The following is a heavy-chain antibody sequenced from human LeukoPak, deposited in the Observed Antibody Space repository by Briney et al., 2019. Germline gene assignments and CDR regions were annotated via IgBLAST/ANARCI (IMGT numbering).Heavy chain of an antibody. D-gene: IGHD3-3*01. CDR3: ARVGVAGLNYYYYYYMDV. CDR1: GFTFSSYA. J-gene: IGHJ6*03. CDR2: ISYDGSNK. Sequence: GGTLRLSCAASGFTFSSYAMHWVRQAPGKGLEWVAVISYDGSNKYYADSVKGRFTISRDNSKNTLYLQMNSLRAEDTAVYYCARVGVAGLNYYYYYYMDVWGKGTTVTVSS. V-gene: IGHV3-30*04.